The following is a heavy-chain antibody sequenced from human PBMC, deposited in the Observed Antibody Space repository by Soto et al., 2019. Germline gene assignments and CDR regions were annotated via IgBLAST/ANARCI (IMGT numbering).Heavy chain of an antibody. CDR3: ARDGLDIVATIDRDYYYYYYMDV. D-gene: IGHD5-12*01. CDR2: INAGNGNT. J-gene: IGHJ6*03. V-gene: IGHV1-3*01. Sequence: ASVKVSCKASGYTFTSYAMHWVRQAPGQRLEWMGWINAGNGNTKYSQKFQGRVTITRDTSASTAYMELSSLRSEDTAVYYCARDGLDIVATIDRDYYYYYYMDVWGKGTTVTVSS. CDR1: GYTFTSYA.